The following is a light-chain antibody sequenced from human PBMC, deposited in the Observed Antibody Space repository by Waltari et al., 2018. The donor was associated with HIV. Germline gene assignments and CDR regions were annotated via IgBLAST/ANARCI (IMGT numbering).Light chain of an antibody. V-gene: IGLV1-47*01. CDR2: KDN. Sequence: QSELTQSPSASGTPGQRITISCSGSSSNIESNSVYWYKQFPGATPKVLIYKDNERPSGVPDRISGSKSGTSASLLISGLRSDDEADYYCAVWDESLDGWLFGGGTKLTVL. J-gene: IGLJ3*02. CDR3: AVWDESLDGWL. CDR1: SSNIESNS.